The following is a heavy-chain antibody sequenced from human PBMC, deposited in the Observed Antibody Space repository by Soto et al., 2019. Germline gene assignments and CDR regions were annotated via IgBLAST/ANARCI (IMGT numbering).Heavy chain of an antibody. CDR3: TRDRWGFAHDNSGYYPYYFDY. Sequence: QVHPVQSGPEVKKPGASVKVPCEVSGYGFRGQGVSWVRQAPGQRFEWMGRISGYNGNTDYAPKFQGRLSLTTDTSTSTAYMELRGLRFDDTAVYFCTRDRWGFAHDNSGYYPYYFDYWGQGSLVTVSS. CDR1: GYGFRGQG. CDR2: ISGYNGNT. V-gene: IGHV1-18*01. D-gene: IGHD3-22*01. J-gene: IGHJ4*02.